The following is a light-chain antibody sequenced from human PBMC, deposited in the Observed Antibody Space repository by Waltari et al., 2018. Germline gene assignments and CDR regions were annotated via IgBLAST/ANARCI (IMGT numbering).Light chain of an antibody. J-gene: IGKJ4*01. CDR2: WAS. CDR1: QSVLYRSNNKNY. V-gene: IGKV4-1*01. CDR3: QQHYPTASLT. Sequence: DIVMTQSPEYLAVSLGERATVNCKSSQSVLYRSNNKNYLAWYQLKPGQPPKLLIYWASTRESGVPDRFSGSGSGTDFTLTISSLQAEDVAVYYCQQHYPTASLTFGGGTKVEVK.